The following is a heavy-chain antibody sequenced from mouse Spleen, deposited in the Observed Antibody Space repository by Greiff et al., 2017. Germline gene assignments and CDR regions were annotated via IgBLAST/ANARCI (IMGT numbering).Heavy chain of an antibody. CDR1: GFNIKDTY. CDR2: IDPANGNT. V-gene: IGHV14-3*02. CDR3: AFHYYGYETWFAY. D-gene: IGHD1-2*01. J-gene: IGHJ3*01. Sequence: VQLKESGAELVKPGASVKLSCTASGFNIKDTYMHWVKQRPEQGLEWIGRIDPANGNTKYDPKFQGKATITADTSSNTAYLQLSSLTSEDTAVYYCAFHYYGYETWFAYWGQGTLVTVSA.